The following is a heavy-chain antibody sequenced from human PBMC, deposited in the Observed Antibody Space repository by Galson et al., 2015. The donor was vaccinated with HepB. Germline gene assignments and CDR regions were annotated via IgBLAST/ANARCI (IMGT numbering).Heavy chain of an antibody. D-gene: IGHD2/OR15-2a*01. Sequence: SVKVSCKASGYTFTSYAMHWVRQAPGQRLEWMGWINAGNGNTKYSQKFQGRVTITRDTSASTAYMELSSLRSEDTAVYYCARSYFPPYYYYGMDVWGQGTTVTVSS. J-gene: IGHJ6*02. CDR1: GYTFTSYA. CDR3: ARSYFPPYYYYGMDV. V-gene: IGHV1-3*01. CDR2: INAGNGNT.